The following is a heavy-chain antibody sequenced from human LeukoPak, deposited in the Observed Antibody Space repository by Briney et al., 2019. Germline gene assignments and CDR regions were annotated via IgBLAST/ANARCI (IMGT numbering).Heavy chain of an antibody. CDR1: GGSISSYY. CDR3: ARRRGRGYYTGNAFDI. J-gene: IGHJ3*02. D-gene: IGHD3-3*01. V-gene: IGHV4-4*07. Sequence: SETLSLTCTVSGGSISSYYWSWIRQPAGKGLEWIGRIYTSGSTNYNPSLKSRVTISVDTSKNQFSLKLSSVTAADTAVYYCARRRGRGYYTGNAFDIWGQGTMVTVSS. CDR2: IYTSGST.